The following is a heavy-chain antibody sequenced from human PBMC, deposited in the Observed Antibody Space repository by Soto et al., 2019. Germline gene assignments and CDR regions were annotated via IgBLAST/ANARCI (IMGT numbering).Heavy chain of an antibody. D-gene: IGHD4-17*01. Sequence: QVQLVQSGAEVKKPGASVKVSCKASGYTFTSFGISWVRQAPGQGLEWMGWLSAYNGNTKSAQKLQGRVTMTTNTSTSTAYIERRCFGSNYADVDYLASTPVSGWQQPGNFFDIWGQGTVFTVSS. CDR1: GYTFTSFG. J-gene: IGHJ3*02. V-gene: IGHV1-18*04. CDR2: LSAYNGNT. CDR3: ASTPVSGWQQPGNFFDI.